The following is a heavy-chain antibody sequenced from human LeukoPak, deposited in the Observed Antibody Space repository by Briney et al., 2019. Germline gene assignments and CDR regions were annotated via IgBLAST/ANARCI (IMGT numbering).Heavy chain of an antibody. J-gene: IGHJ6*02. CDR1: GYTLTELS. Sequence: ASVKVSCKVSGYTLTELSMHWVRQAPGKGLEWMGGFDPEDGETIYAQKFQGRVTMTEDTSTDTAYMELSSLRSEDTAVYYCATAVVGLQRPYYNYYGMDVWGQGTTVTVSS. D-gene: IGHD4-11*01. CDR3: ATAVVGLQRPYYNYYGMDV. CDR2: FDPEDGET. V-gene: IGHV1-24*01.